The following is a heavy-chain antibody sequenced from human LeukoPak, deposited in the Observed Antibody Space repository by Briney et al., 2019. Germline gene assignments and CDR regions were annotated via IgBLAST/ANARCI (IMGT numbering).Heavy chain of an antibody. CDR3: ARPPNIAAAGQD. J-gene: IGHJ1*01. D-gene: IGHD6-13*01. V-gene: IGHV3-7*01. CDR2: IKRDGSEI. Sequence: GGSLRLSCAASGFTFSGFWMTWVRQAPGKGLEWVANIKRDGSEIYYVDSVKGRFTISRDNAKNSLYLQMNSLRAEDTGVYYCARPPNIAAAGQDWGRGTLVTVSS. CDR1: GFTFSGFW.